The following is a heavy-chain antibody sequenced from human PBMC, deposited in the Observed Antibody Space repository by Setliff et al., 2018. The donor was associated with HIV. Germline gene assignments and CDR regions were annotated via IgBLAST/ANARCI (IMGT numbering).Heavy chain of an antibody. Sequence: SETLSLTCTVSGDSISRYYWSWIRQPPGKGLEWIGYIYTSGSTMYNPSLKSRVSISIDKSKKQFSLKVTSVTATDTAVYYCARHLGYASPHDTFDLWCQGTMVTVSS. CDR1: GDSISRYY. V-gene: IGHV4-59*08. CDR3: ARHLGYASPHDTFDL. J-gene: IGHJ3*01. CDR2: IYTSGST. D-gene: IGHD2-2*01.